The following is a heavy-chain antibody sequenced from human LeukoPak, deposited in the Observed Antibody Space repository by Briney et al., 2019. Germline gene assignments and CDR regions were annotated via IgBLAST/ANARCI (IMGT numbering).Heavy chain of an antibody. CDR1: GGSISSSSYY. CDR2: IYYSGST. D-gene: IGHD6-13*01. J-gene: IGHJ5*02. CDR3: AIFIQYSSSHNWFDP. Sequence: SETLPLTCTVSGGSISSSSYYWGWIRQPPGKGLEWIGSIYYSGSTYYNPSLKSRVTISVDTSKNQFSLKLSSVTAAATAVYYCAIFIQYSSSHNWFDPWGQGTLVTVSS. V-gene: IGHV4-39*07.